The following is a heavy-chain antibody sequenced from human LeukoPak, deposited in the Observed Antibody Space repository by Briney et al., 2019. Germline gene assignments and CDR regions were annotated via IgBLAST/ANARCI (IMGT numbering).Heavy chain of an antibody. CDR1: GFTFTSYS. Sequence: PGRSLRLSCAASGFTFTSYSMNWDRQAPGKGLEWVSTISGGGGSTYYADSVKGRFTISRDNSKNTLYLQVNSLRAEDTAVYYCAKGGKWDVTPFDYWGQGTLVTVSS. CDR3: AKGGKWDVTPFDY. J-gene: IGHJ4*02. V-gene: IGHV3-23*01. CDR2: ISGGGGST. D-gene: IGHD1-26*01.